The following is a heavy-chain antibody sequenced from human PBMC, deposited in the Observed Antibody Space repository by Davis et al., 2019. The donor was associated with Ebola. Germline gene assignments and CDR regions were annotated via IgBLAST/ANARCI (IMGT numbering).Heavy chain of an antibody. Sequence: ASVKVSCKASGYTSTSYAISWVRQAPGQGLEWMGWISAYNGNTNYAQKLQGRVTMTTDTSTSTAYMELRSLRSDDTAVYYCARRLGSGYQEDAFDIWGQGTMVTVSS. D-gene: IGHD3-22*01. CDR1: GYTSTSYA. CDR3: ARRLGSGYQEDAFDI. J-gene: IGHJ3*02. CDR2: ISAYNGNT. V-gene: IGHV1-18*01.